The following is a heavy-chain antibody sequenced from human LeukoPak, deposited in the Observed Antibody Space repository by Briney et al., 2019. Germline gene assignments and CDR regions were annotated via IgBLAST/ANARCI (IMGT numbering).Heavy chain of an antibody. D-gene: IGHD1-26*01. CDR2: VNPSGGST. V-gene: IGHV1-46*01. J-gene: IGHJ4*02. Sequence: ASVKVSFKASGYTLTSYYLHWVRQAPGQGLEWMGMVNPSGGSTSYAQKFQGRVTMTRDTSTTTVYMELSSLRSDDTAVFYCARRHKHYYQIDYWGQGTLVTVSS. CDR3: ARRHKHYYQIDY. CDR1: GYTLTSYY.